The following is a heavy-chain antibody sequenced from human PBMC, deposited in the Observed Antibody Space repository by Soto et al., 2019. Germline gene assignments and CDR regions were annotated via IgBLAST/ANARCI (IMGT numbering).Heavy chain of an antibody. CDR2: IWYDGSNK. D-gene: IGHD6-19*01. Sequence: QVQLVESGGGVVQPGRSLRLSCAASGFTFSSYGMHWVRQAPGKGLEWVAVIWYDGSNKYYADSVKGRFTISRDYSKNTLYLQMNSLRAEDTAVYYCARSDSSGWYGPWGQGTLVTVSS. CDR3: ARSDSSGWYGP. CDR1: GFTFSSYG. V-gene: IGHV3-33*01. J-gene: IGHJ5*02.